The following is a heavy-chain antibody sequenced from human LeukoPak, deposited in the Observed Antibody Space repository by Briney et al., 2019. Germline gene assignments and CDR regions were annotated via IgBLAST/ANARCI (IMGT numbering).Heavy chain of an antibody. D-gene: IGHD6-13*01. CDR3: AKEGNYYYGMDV. V-gene: IGHV3-30*18. CDR2: ISYDGSNK. CDR1: GFTFSSYG. J-gene: IGHJ6*02. Sequence: GGSLRLSCAAYGFTFSSYGMHWVRQAPGKGLEWVAVISYDGSNKYYADSVKGRFTISRDNSKNTLYLQMNSLRAEDTAVYYCAKEGNYYYGMDVWGQGTTVTVSS.